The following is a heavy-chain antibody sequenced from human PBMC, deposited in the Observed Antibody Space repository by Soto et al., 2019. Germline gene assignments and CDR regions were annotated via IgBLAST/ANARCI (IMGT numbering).Heavy chain of an antibody. V-gene: IGHV1-46*01. J-gene: IGHJ4*02. CDR3: ARGWRFRGGLNY. CDR2: ISPGGDGT. D-gene: IGHD2-15*01. Sequence: QVQLVQSGAEVMRPGASVKVSCKASGFTFTTFFMHWLRQAPGQGLEWMGIISPGGDGTAYAEKLKGSVTVTTHTSTTALDMELGSLCSEDADVYYGARGWRFRGGLNYWGQGTLATVSS. CDR1: GFTFTTFF.